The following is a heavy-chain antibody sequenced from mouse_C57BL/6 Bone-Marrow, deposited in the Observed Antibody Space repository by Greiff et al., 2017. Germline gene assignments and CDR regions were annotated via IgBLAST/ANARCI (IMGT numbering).Heavy chain of an antibody. CDR2: IDPSDSET. D-gene: IGHD2-4*01. CDR1: GYTFTSYW. J-gene: IGHJ3*01. CDR3: ARHDYDEAWFAY. V-gene: IGHV1-52*01. Sequence: VKLQQPGAELVRPGSSVKLSCKASGYTFTSYWMHWVKQRPIQGLEWIGNIDPSDSETHYNQKFKDKATLTVDKSSSTAYMQLSSLTSEDSAVYYCARHDYDEAWFAYWGQGTLVTVSA.